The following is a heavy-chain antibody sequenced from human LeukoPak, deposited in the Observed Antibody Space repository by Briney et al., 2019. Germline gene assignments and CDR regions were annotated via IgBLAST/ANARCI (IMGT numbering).Heavy chain of an antibody. J-gene: IGHJ3*02. V-gene: IGHV1-46*01. D-gene: IGHD3-22*01. Sequence: ASVKVSCKASGYTFTSYYMHWVRQAPGQGLEWMGIINPSGGSTSYAQKFQGRVTMTRDMSTSTVYMELSSLRSEDTAVYYCARVIGEDYYDSSVYRDAFDIWGQGTMVTVSS. CDR3: ARVIGEDYYDSSVYRDAFDI. CDR1: GYTFTSYY. CDR2: INPSGGST.